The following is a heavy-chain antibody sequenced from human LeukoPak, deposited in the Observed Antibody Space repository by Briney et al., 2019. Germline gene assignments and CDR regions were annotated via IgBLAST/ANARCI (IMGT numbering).Heavy chain of an antibody. Sequence: GGSLRLSCAASGFTFSSYSMNWVRQAPGKGLEWVSYISSSSSTIYYADSVKGRFTISRDNAKTSLYLQMNSLRAEDTAVYYCAREPHPTYYDFWSGYYTGPPRDYYMDVWGKGTTVTVPS. V-gene: IGHV3-48*01. CDR3: AREPHPTYYDFWSGYYTGPPRDYYMDV. J-gene: IGHJ6*03. CDR2: ISSSSSTI. CDR1: GFTFSSYS. D-gene: IGHD3-3*01.